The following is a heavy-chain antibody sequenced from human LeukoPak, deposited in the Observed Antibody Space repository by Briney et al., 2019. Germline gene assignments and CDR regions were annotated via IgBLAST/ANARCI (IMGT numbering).Heavy chain of an antibody. CDR3: ARDVAAAGILRGLDV. J-gene: IGHJ6*02. V-gene: IGHV3-33*01. CDR2: IWYDGSNK. CDR1: GFTFSSYG. D-gene: IGHD6-13*01. Sequence: GGSLRLSCAASGFTFSSYGMHWVHQAPGKGLEWVAVIWYDGSNKYYADSVKGRFTISRDNSKNTLYLQMNSLRAEDTAVYYCARDVAAAGILRGLDVWGQGTTVTVSS.